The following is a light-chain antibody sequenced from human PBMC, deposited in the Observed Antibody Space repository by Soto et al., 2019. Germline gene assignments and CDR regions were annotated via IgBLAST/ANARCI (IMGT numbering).Light chain of an antibody. J-gene: IGKJ2*01. Sequence: DIRLTRSPSFLSALVGDGVTIPSRASKGISTYLAWYLQRPGKAPNLLIYGASTLQSGVPSRFSGSGSGTEFTLTISSLQPDDFGTYYCQQLNSDWYAFGQGTKLEIK. CDR3: QQLNSDWYA. V-gene: IGKV1-9*01. CDR1: KGISTY. CDR2: GAS.